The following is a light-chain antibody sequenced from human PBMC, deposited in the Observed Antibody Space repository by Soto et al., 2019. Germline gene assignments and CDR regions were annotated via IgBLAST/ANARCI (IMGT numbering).Light chain of an antibody. J-gene: IGKJ1*01. V-gene: IGKV3-20*01. Sequence: EIVLTQSPGTLSLSPGERATLSCRASQSVDSKYLAWYQQKPGQAPRILIFAASSRATGIPDRFSGSGSGTDFTLTISRLEPGDFAVYYCQQYGSSPWTFGQGTKVEIK. CDR3: QQYGSSPWT. CDR2: AAS. CDR1: QSVDSKY.